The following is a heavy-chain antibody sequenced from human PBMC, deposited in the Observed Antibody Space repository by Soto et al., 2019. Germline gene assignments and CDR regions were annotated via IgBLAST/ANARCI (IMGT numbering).Heavy chain of an antibody. Sequence: TSETLSLTCTVSGGSISSSSYYWGWIRQPPGKGLEWIGSIYYSGSTYYNPSLKSRVTISVDTSKNQFSLKLSSVTAADTAVYYCAREIVLVPAASAYFDYWGQGILVTVSS. D-gene: IGHD2-2*01. CDR2: IYYSGST. CDR1: GGSISSSSYY. CDR3: AREIVLVPAASAYFDY. V-gene: IGHV4-39*02. J-gene: IGHJ4*02.